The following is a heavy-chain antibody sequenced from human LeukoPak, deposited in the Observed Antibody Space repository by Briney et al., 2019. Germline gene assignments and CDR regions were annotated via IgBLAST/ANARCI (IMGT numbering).Heavy chain of an antibody. V-gene: IGHV1-69*13. Sequence: ASVKVSCKASGGSFSSYAINWVQQAPGQGLEWMGGIIPIFGKANYAQKFQDRVAITAVESMSTVYMELSSLRSEDTAVYYCARGWLAETTVVTPYNYWGQGTLVTVSS. CDR3: ARGWLAETTVVTPYNY. CDR2: IIPIFGKA. D-gene: IGHD4-23*01. CDR1: GGSFSSYA. J-gene: IGHJ4*02.